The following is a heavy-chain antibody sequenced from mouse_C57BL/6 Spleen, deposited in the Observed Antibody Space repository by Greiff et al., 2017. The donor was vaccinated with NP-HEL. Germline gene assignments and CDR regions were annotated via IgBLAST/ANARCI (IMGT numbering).Heavy chain of an antibody. J-gene: IGHJ4*01. CDR3: ARGSSGYYAMDY. V-gene: IGHV2-2*01. D-gene: IGHD3-2*02. Sequence: VKVVESGPGLVQPSQSLSITCTVSGFSLTSYGVHWVRQSPGKGLEWLGVIWSGGSTDYNAAFISRLSISKDNSKSQVFFKMNSLQADDTAIYYCARGSSGYYAMDYWGQGTSVTVSS. CDR1: GFSLTSYG. CDR2: IWSGGST.